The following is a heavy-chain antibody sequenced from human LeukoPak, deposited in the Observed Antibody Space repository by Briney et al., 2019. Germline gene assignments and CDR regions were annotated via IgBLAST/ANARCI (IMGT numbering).Heavy chain of an antibody. CDR3: ARDVGYCSGGGCYVGYFDY. J-gene: IGHJ4*02. Sequence: WGSLRLSCAASGFTVSSNYMSWVRQAPGKGLEWVSVMYSDGSTYYTDSVKGRFTISRDNSKNTLYLQMNSLRAEDTAVYYCARDVGYCSGGGCYVGYFDYWGQGTLVTVSS. CDR1: GFTVSSNY. CDR2: MYSDGST. D-gene: IGHD2-15*01. V-gene: IGHV3-66*01.